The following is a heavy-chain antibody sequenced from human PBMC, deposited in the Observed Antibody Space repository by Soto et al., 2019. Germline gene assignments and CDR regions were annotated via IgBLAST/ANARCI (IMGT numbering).Heavy chain of an antibody. CDR3: ARWDQPLFDY. Sequence: QVQLVESGGGVVQPGRSLRLSCAASGFTVSAYTMHWVRQAPGKGLEWVAVISSDGNNKYYTDSVKGRFTISRDTSTNTLYLQMNRLRAEDTAVYYWARWDQPLFDYWGQGTLVTVSS. J-gene: IGHJ4*02. V-gene: IGHV3-30-3*01. CDR2: ISSDGNNK. CDR1: GFTVSAYT. D-gene: IGHD1-26*01.